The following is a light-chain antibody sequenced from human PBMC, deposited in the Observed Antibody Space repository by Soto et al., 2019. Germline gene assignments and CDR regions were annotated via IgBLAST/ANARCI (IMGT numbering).Light chain of an antibody. Sequence: EIVMTQSPATLSVSPGEGATLSCRASQSVHNDLAWYQQKPGQAPRLLIYDASTRATGIPARFSGSGSGTEFTLTISSLQPEDFAVYYCQQYTNWPPLTFGGGTKVEI. J-gene: IGKJ4*01. CDR3: QQYTNWPPLT. CDR2: DAS. CDR1: QSVHND. V-gene: IGKV3-15*01.